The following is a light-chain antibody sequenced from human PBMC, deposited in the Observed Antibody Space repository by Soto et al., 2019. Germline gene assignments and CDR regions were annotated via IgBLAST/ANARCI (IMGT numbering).Light chain of an antibody. V-gene: IGKV3-20*01. CDR3: QQYGSSPGLFT. CDR1: QSVSSTY. Sequence: EIVLTQSPGTLSLSPGERATLSCRASQSVSSTYLAWYQQKPGQAPRLLIYDASRRATGIPDRFSGSGSGTDFTLTISRLEPEDFAVYYCQQYGSSPGLFTFGPGNKVDIK. J-gene: IGKJ3*01. CDR2: DAS.